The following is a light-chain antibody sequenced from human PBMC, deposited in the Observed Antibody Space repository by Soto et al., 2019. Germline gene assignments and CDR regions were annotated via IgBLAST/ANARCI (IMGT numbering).Light chain of an antibody. J-gene: IGKJ1*01. CDR2: GAS. CDR1: QSVSSSY. CDR3: QQYGSSRT. V-gene: IGKV3-20*01. Sequence: EIVLTQSPGTLSLSPGERATLSCRASQSVSSSYLAWYQQKPGQAPRLLIYGASSRATGIPDRFSGSVSGTDFTLTISRLEPEDFAVYYCQQYGSSRTFRQGTKVEIK.